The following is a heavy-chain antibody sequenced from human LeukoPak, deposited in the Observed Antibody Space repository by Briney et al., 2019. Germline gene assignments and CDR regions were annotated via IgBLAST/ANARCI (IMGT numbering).Heavy chain of an antibody. V-gene: IGHV3-21*01. CDR1: GFTFSSYS. CDR3: ARDSSSWSTYWFDP. J-gene: IGHJ5*02. D-gene: IGHD6-13*01. CDR2: ISSSSSYI. Sequence: GGSLRLSGAASGFTFSSYSMNWVRQAPGKGLEWVSSISSSSSYIYYADSVKGRFTISRDNAKNSLYLQMNSLRAEDTAVYYCARDSSSWSTYWFDPWGQGTLVTVSS.